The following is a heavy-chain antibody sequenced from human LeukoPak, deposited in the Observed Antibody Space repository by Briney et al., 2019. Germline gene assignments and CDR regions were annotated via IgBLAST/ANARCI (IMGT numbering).Heavy chain of an antibody. Sequence: PGRSLRLSCAASGFTFDDYAMHWVRQAPGKGLEWVSGISWNSGNIGYADSVKGRFTISRDNAKNSLYLQMNSLRVEDTALYYCAKDKVATVTTKSYYYGMDVWGQGTLVTVSS. J-gene: IGHJ6*02. CDR3: AKDKVATVTTKSYYYGMDV. CDR2: ISWNSGNI. CDR1: GFTFDDYA. D-gene: IGHD4-17*01. V-gene: IGHV3-9*01.